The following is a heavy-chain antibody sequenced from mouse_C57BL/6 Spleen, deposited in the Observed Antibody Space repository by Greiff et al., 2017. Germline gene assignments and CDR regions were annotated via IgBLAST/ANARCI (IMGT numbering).Heavy chain of an antibody. V-gene: IGHV1-69*01. CDR2: IDPSVSYT. J-gene: IGHJ1*03. Sequence: VQLQQPGAELVMPGASVKLSCKASGYTFTSYWMHWVKQRPGQGLEWIGEIDPSVSYTNYNQKFKGKSTLTVDKSSSTAYMQLSSLTSEDSAVYYCARIITAVGYFDVWGTGTTVTVSS. CDR3: ARIITAVGYFDV. CDR1: GYTFTSYW. D-gene: IGHD1-1*01.